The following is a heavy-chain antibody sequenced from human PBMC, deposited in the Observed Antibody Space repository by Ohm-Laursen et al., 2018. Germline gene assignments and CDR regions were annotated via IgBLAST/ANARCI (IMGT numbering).Heavy chain of an antibody. J-gene: IGHJ2*01. CDR2: IYYSGST. V-gene: IGHV4-59*01. Sequence: GTLSLTCTVSDGSISTYYWSWIRQPPGKGLEWIGCIYYSGSTFYNPSLKSRVTMSVDTSKNQTSLNLSSVTAADTAVYYCARATLRPAGYFDLWGRGTLVTVSS. D-gene: IGHD1-1*01. CDR3: ARATLRPAGYFDL. CDR1: DGSISTYY.